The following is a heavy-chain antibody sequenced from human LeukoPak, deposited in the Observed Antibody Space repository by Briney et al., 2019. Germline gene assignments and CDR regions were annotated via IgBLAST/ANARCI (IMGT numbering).Heavy chain of an antibody. J-gene: IGHJ5*02. CDR3: VRDFVGPDDL. CDR1: GFTLSKYW. D-gene: IGHD1-26*01. CDR2: INRDGSRI. V-gene: IGHV3-74*01. Sequence: GGSLRLSCGDSGFTLSKYWMHWVRQVPGKGLTWVSRINRDGSRIDHAGSVKGRFTISRDNAKNTLYLQMNSLRPEDTAVYYCVRDFVGPDDLWGQGALVTVSS.